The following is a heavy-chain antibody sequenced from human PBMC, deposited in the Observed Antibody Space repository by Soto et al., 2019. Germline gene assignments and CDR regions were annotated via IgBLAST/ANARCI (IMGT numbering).Heavy chain of an antibody. J-gene: IGHJ6*02. D-gene: IGHD3-10*01. CDR2: ISAYNGNT. CDR3: ARDGHFVVRGVIVSYNYYGMDV. V-gene: IGHV1-18*01. CDR1: GYTFTSYG. Sequence: QVQLVQSGAEVKKPGASVKVSCKASGYTFTSYGISWVRQAPGQGLEWMGWISAYNGNTNYAQKLQGRVTMTTDTSTSTAYREVRSLRSDDTDVYYWARDGHFVVRGVIVSYNYYGMDVWGQGTTVTVSS.